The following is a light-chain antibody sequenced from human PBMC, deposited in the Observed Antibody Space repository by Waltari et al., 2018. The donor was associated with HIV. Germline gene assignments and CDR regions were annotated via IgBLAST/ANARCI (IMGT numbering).Light chain of an antibody. J-gene: IGLJ2*01. CDR2: EDT. CDR3: QTWDSNSGV. Sequence: SYELTQPPSVSVSPGQTSTITCSGDRLGYKYVSWYQQKPGQAPVLVIYEDTRRPSGIPERFSGSRSGDTATLTISGTQSMDEAVFYCQTWDSNSGVFGGGTKLTVL. V-gene: IGLV3-1*01. CDR1: RLGYKY.